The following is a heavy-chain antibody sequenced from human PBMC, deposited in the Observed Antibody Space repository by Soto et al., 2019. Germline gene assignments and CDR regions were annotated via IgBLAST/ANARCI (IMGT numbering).Heavy chain of an antibody. V-gene: IGHV3-30*18. CDR1: GFTFSNFG. Sequence: QVQLVESGGGVVQPGRSLRLSCVASGFTFSNFGMHWVRQAPGKGLEWVALTSFDGNKNYYADSVKGRFTLSRDNYKNTLYLQMNSLRAEDTALYFCAKDQKDYSGSGTYYVPYGMDVWGQGTTVRLL. CDR2: TSFDGNKN. D-gene: IGHD3-10*01. CDR3: AKDQKDYSGSGTYYVPYGMDV. J-gene: IGHJ6*02.